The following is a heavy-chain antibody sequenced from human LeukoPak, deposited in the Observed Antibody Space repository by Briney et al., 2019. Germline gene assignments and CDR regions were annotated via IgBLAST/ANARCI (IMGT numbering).Heavy chain of an antibody. D-gene: IGHD4-17*01. Sequence: PGGSLRLSCAASGFTFSNYNMNWVRQALGKGLEWGSYISSSSSTIYYAASVNGRFTISRDNAKNSLYLQMNSLRAEDTAVYYCASLYGEILDYWGQGTLVTVSS. CDR3: ASLYGEILDY. CDR1: GFTFSNYN. J-gene: IGHJ4*02. V-gene: IGHV3-48*01. CDR2: ISSSSSTI.